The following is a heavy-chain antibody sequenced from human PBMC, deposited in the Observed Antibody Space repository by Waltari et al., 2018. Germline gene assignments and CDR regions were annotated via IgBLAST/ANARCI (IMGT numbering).Heavy chain of an antibody. CDR2: IYYSGST. Sequence: QVQLQESGPGLVKPSETLSLTCTVSGGSIRSYYWSWIRQPPGKGLEWIGYIYYSGSTNYNPSLKSRVTISVDTSKNQFSLKLSSVTAADTAVYYCARVSSSSWPAVDYWGQGTLVTVSS. CDR3: ARVSSSSWPAVDY. CDR1: GGSIRSYY. J-gene: IGHJ4*02. V-gene: IGHV4-59*01. D-gene: IGHD6-13*01.